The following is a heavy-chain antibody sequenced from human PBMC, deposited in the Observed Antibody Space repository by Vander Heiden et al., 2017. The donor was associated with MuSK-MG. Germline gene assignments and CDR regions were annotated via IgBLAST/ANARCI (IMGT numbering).Heavy chain of an antibody. CDR1: GFTFTVYW. V-gene: IGHV3-7*03. J-gene: IGHJ4*02. D-gene: IGHD1-1*01. CDR2: IKQDGSEK. CDR3: VRDRNWYVGHDF. Sequence: EAQLVESGGGLVQPGGSLRLSCVASGFTFTVYWMTWVRQAPGKGLEWVANIKQDGSEKYYGDSVKGRFTISRDNAKDSLYLHMNGLRAEDTAVYYCVRDRNWYVGHDFWGQGTLVTVSS.